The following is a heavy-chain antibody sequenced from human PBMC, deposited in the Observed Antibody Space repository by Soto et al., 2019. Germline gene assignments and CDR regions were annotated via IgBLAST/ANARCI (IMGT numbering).Heavy chain of an antibody. CDR3: AKESGGSAYFDY. CDR2: ISYDGSNK. Sequence: LRLSCAASGFTFSSYGMHWVRQAPGKGLEWVAVISYDGSNKYYADSVKGRFTISRDNSKNTLYLQMNSPRAEDTAVYYCAKESGGSAYFDYWGQGTLVTVSS. CDR1: GFTFSSYG. V-gene: IGHV3-30*18. J-gene: IGHJ4*02. D-gene: IGHD2-8*02.